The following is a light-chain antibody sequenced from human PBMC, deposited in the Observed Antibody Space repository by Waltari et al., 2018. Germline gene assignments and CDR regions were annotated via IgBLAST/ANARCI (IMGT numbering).Light chain of an antibody. CDR1: QSISSY. Sequence: DIQMPQSPSSLSASVRHRVTITCRASQSISSYLNWYQQKPGKAPKLLIYAASSLQSGVPSRFSGSGSGTDFTLTISSLQPEDFATYYCQQSYSTPQTFGQGTKVEIK. J-gene: IGKJ1*01. V-gene: IGKV1-39*01. CDR2: AAS. CDR3: QQSYSTPQT.